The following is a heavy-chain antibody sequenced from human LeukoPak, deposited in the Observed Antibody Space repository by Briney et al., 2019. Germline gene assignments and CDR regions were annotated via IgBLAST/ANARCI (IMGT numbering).Heavy chain of an antibody. D-gene: IGHD2-2*01. Sequence: ASVKVSCKASGGTFSSYAISWVRQAPRQGLEWMGGIIPIFGTANYAQKFQGRVTITTDESTSTAYMELSSLRSEDTAVYYCARNLGYCSSTSCYANVYYYYYMDVWGKGTTVTVSS. J-gene: IGHJ6*03. V-gene: IGHV1-69*05. CDR3: ARNLGYCSSTSCYANVYYYYYMDV. CDR2: IIPIFGTA. CDR1: GGTFSSYA.